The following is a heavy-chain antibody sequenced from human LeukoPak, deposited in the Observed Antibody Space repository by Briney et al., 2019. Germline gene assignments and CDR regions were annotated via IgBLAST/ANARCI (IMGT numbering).Heavy chain of an antibody. Sequence: SETLSLTCAVYGGSFSNYYWSWIRHPPGKGLEWIGEVHPYGHSNYNPSLASRVTISIDRSNNQLSLKIESVTAADTAVYYCSRGRDQSKTGDFWGQGTLVTVSS. V-gene: IGHV4-34*01. CDR2: VHPYGHS. CDR1: GGSFSNYY. D-gene: IGHD5-24*01. J-gene: IGHJ4*02. CDR3: SRGRDQSKTGDF.